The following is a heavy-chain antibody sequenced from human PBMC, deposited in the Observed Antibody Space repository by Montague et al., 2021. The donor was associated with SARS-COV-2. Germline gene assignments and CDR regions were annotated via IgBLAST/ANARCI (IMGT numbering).Heavy chain of an antibody. CDR1: GGSTTRNYY. J-gene: IGHJ3*02. CDR2: IYYSGTT. CDR3: ARPLVRGVPKAFDI. Sequence: SETLSLTCTVSGGSTTRNYYWGWIRQPPGKGLEWVGNIYYSGTTFINPPLKSRVTISVDASKNQFSLNLTSVTAADTAVYYCARPLVRGVPKAFDIWGQGALVIVSS. V-gene: IGHV4-39*01. D-gene: IGHD3-10*01.